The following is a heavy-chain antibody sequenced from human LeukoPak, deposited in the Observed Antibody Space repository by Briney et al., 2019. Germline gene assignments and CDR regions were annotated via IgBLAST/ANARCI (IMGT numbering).Heavy chain of an antibody. CDR3: ASYMITFGGVIADAFDI. CDR2: IYYSGSI. CDR1: GGSISSGDSY. V-gene: IGHV4-30-4*08. J-gene: IGHJ3*02. Sequence: SQTLSLTCTVSGGSISSGDSYWSWLRPPPGKGLEWIGYIYYSGSIYYNPSIKYRVTIAVDTSKNQFSLKLSSVTAADTAVYYCASYMITFGGVIADAFDIWGQGTMVTVSS. D-gene: IGHD3-16*02.